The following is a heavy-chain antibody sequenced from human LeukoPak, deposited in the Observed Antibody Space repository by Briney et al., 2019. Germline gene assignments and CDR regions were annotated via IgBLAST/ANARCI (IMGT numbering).Heavy chain of an antibody. V-gene: IGHV3-7*03. CDR1: GFTFSSYW. Sequence: QTGGSLRLSCAASGFTFSSYWMSWVRQAPGKGLEWVVNIKQDGSEKYYVDSVKGRFTISRDNAKNSLYLQMNSLRAEDTAVYYCAREFRWLVPAFDYWGQGTLVTVSS. CDR2: IKQDGSEK. D-gene: IGHD6-19*01. CDR3: AREFRWLVPAFDY. J-gene: IGHJ4*02.